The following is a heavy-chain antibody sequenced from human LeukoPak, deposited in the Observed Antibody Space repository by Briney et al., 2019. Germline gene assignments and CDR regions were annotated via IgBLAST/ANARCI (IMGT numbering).Heavy chain of an antibody. CDR3: ARVVPAAISPRTGFDP. D-gene: IGHD2-2*02. CDR1: GGTFSGYA. V-gene: IGHV1-69*13. CDR2: IIPIFGTA. J-gene: IGHJ5*02. Sequence: ASVKVSCKASGGTFSGYAISWVRQAPGQGLEWMGGIIPIFGTANYAQKFQGRVTITADESTSTAYMELSSPRSEDTAVYYCARVVPAAISPRTGFDPWGQGTLVTVSS.